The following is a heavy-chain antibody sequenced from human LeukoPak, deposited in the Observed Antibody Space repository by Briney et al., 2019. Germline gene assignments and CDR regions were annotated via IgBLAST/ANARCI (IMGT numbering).Heavy chain of an antibody. CDR2: IYPGDSDI. CDR3: ARHFGYSGYDGDY. J-gene: IGHJ4*02. V-gene: IGHV5-51*01. CDR1: GYTFTKYW. Sequence: GESLKISCKASGYTFTKYWIAWVRQMPGKGLEWMGIIYPGDSDIRCSPSFRGQVTISADKSITTAYLQWSSLKASDTAMYYCARHFGYSGYDGDYWGQGTLVTVSS. D-gene: IGHD5-12*01.